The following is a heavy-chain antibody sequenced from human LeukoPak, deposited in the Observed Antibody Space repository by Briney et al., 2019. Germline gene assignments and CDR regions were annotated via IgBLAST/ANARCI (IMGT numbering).Heavy chain of an antibody. J-gene: IGHJ3*02. D-gene: IGHD4-17*01. V-gene: IGHV1-2*02. Sequence: GASVKVSCKASGYTFTSYDINWVRQAPGQGLEWMGWINPNSGGTNYAQKFQGRVTMTRDTSISTAYMELSRLRSDDTAVYYCARGIYGDYVGAFDIWGQGTMVTVSS. CDR2: INPNSGGT. CDR3: ARGIYGDYVGAFDI. CDR1: GYTFTSYD.